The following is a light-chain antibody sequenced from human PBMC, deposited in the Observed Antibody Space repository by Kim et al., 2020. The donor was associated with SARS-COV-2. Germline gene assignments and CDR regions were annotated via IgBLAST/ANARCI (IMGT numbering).Light chain of an antibody. V-gene: IGLV1-44*01. CDR2: GNI. J-gene: IGLJ1*01. CDR3: ATWDDSLNALV. Sequence: ELTQPPSASGTPGQRVTISCSGSSSNIGRNTVNWYQHLPGTAPKLLIYGNIQRPTGVADRFSGSKSGTSVFLAISGLQSEDEADYYCATWDDSLNALVFGTGTKVTVL. CDR1: SSNIGRNT.